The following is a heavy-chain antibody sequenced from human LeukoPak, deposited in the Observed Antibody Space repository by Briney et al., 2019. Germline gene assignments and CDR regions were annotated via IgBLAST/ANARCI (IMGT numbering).Heavy chain of an antibody. CDR2: INHSGST. D-gene: IGHD3-10*01. Sequence: SETLSLTCAVYGGSFSGYYWSWIRQPPGKGLEWIGEINHSGSTNYNPSLKSRVTISVDTSKNQFSLKLSSVTAADTAVYYCPRVATLVRGHNWFDPWGQGTLVTVSS. V-gene: IGHV4-34*01. CDR3: PRVATLVRGHNWFDP. CDR1: GGSFSGYY. J-gene: IGHJ5*02.